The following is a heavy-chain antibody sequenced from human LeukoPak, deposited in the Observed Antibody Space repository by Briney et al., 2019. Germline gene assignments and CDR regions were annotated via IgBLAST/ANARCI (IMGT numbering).Heavy chain of an antibody. CDR2: ISSGSSTI. J-gene: IGHJ4*02. CDR3: AKYHSGYDSGVFDY. Sequence: PGGSLRLSCAASGFTFSSYSMNWVRQAPRKGLEWVSYISSGSSTIYYADSVKGRFTISRDNAKNSLYLQMNSLRAEDTALYYCAKYHSGYDSGVFDYWGQGTLVTVSS. V-gene: IGHV3-48*01. CDR1: GFTFSSYS. D-gene: IGHD5-12*01.